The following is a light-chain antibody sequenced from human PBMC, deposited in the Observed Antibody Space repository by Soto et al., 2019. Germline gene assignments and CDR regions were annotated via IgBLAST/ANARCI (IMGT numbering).Light chain of an antibody. CDR2: LAS. CDR3: MQGLRTPPT. J-gene: IGKJ5*01. CDR1: QSLLHSNGYHY. Sequence: DIVMTQSPLSLPVTPGEPASISCTSSQSLLHSNGYHYLGRYLQKPGQSPQLLINLASSRASGVPDMFSGSASGKHFTLKSSRVEAEDVGVYYCMQGLRTPPTFGQGTRLEI. V-gene: IGKV2-28*01.